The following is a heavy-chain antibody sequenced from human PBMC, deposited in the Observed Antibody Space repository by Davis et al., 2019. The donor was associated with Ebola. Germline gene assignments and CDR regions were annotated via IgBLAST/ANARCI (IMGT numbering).Heavy chain of an antibody. V-gene: IGHV3-43D*03. CDR1: GFTLNSYG. Sequence: GGSLRLSCAASGFTLNSYGMHWVRQAPGKGLEWVSLITWAGDSTFYADSVRGRFTISRDNNKNSLYLQMNSLRAEDTALYYCAKDIAIDPTGPFDYWGQGTLVTVSS. J-gene: IGHJ4*02. D-gene: IGHD1-14*01. CDR2: ITWAGDST. CDR3: AKDIAIDPTGPFDY.